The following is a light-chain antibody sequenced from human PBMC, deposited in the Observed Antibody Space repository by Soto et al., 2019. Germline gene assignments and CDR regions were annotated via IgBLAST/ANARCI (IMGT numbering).Light chain of an antibody. CDR2: LNSDGSH. V-gene: IGLV4-69*01. CDR3: QTWGTGTVV. CDR1: SGHSRYA. Sequence: QSVLTQSPSASASLGASVKLTCTLSSGHSRYAIAWHQQQPEKGPRYLMKLNSDGSHSKGDGIPDRFSGSSSGAERYLTISSLQSEDEADYYCQTWGTGTVVFGGGTKLTVL. J-gene: IGLJ2*01.